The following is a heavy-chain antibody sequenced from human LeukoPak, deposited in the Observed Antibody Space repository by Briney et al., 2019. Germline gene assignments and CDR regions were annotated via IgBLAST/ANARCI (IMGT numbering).Heavy chain of an antibody. V-gene: IGHV3-23*01. Sequence: GGSLRLSCAASGFTFSSHAMSWVRQAPGKGLEWVSAITGSGGESNYADSVKGRFTISRDNSKNTLYLQMNSLRAEDTAVYYCAVSARVASYWYFDYWGQGTLVTVSS. CDR1: GFTFSSHA. CDR2: ITGSGGES. CDR3: AVSARVASYWYFDY. J-gene: IGHJ4*02. D-gene: IGHD3-10*01.